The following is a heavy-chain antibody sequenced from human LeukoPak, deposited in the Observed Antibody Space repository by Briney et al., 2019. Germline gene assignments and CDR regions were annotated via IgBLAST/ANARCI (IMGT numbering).Heavy chain of an antibody. CDR3: ARLFGELNNWFDP. CDR2: ISSSSSYI. Sequence: GGSLRLSCAASGFTLSSYSMNWVRQAPGKGLEWVSSISSSSSYIYYADSVKGRFTISRDNAKNSLYLQMNSLRAEDTAVYYCARLFGELNNWFDPWGQGTLVTVSS. D-gene: IGHD3-10*01. J-gene: IGHJ5*02. V-gene: IGHV3-21*01. CDR1: GFTLSSYS.